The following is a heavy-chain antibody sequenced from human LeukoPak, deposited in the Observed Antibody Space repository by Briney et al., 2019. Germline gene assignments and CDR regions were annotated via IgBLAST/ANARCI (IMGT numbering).Heavy chain of an antibody. Sequence: GGSLRLSCAASGFTVSSNYMSWVRQAPGKGLEWVSVIYSGGSTYYADSVKGRFTISRDNSKNTLYLQMNSPRAEDTAVYYCARVLTYSSAEGAFDIWGQGTMVTVSS. CDR2: IYSGGST. D-gene: IGHD6-25*01. CDR3: ARVLTYSSAEGAFDI. V-gene: IGHV3-66*01. CDR1: GFTVSSNY. J-gene: IGHJ3*02.